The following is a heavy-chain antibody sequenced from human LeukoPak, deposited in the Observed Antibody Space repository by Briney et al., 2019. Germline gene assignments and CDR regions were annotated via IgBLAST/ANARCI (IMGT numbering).Heavy chain of an antibody. CDR1: GGSISSGDYY. CDR2: IYYSGST. J-gene: IGHJ3*02. Sequence: PSQTLSLTCTVSGGSISSGDYYWSWIRQPPGKGLEWIGYIYYSGSTNYNPSLKGRVTISVDTSKNQFSLKLSSMTAADTAVYYCARDQGYAFDIWGQGTMVTVSS. V-gene: IGHV4-61*08. CDR3: ARDQGYAFDI.